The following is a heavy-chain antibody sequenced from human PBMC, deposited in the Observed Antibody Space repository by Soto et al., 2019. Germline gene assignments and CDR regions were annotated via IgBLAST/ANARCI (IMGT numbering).Heavy chain of an antibody. V-gene: IGHV3-21*01. CDR2: ISSGSSDT. J-gene: IGHJ4*02. CDR1: GFTFSSYA. CDR3: ARVVD. Sequence: GGSLRLSCAASGFTFSSYAMSWVRQAPGKGLEWVASISSGSSDTWYADSVKGRFIISRDNAQNSLFLQMNTLRPEDTAMYYCARVVDWGPGTQVTVDS.